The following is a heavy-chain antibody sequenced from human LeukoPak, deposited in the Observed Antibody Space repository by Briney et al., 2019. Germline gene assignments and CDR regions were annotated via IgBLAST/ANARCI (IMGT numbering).Heavy chain of an antibody. CDR2: INHSGST. V-gene: IGHV4-34*01. J-gene: IGHJ4*02. CDR3: ARGSLDYYDSSGYYLFDY. CDR1: GGSFSGYY. Sequence: PSETLSLTCTVYGGSFSGYYWSWIRQPPGKGLEWIGEINHSGSTNYNPSLKSRVTISVDTSKNQFSLKLSSVTAADTAVYYCARGSLDYYDSSGYYLFDYWGQGTLVTVSS. D-gene: IGHD3-22*01.